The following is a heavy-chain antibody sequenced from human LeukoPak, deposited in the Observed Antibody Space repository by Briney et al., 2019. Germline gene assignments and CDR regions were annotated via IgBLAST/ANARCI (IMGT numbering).Heavy chain of an antibody. CDR1: GFTFRSYW. CDR2: INSDGSST. Sequence: GGSLRLSCAASGFTFRSYWIHWVRQAPGKGLVWVSRINSDGSSTTYADSVKGRFTISRDNAKNTLYLQMNSLRAEDTAVYYCARSYASGCQALDYWGQGTLVTVSS. CDR3: ARSYASGCQALDY. V-gene: IGHV3-74*01. J-gene: IGHJ4*02. D-gene: IGHD6-19*01.